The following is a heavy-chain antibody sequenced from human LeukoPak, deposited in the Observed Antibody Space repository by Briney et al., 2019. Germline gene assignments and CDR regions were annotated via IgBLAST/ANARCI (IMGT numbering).Heavy chain of an antibody. J-gene: IGHJ5*02. Sequence: SGGSLRLSCAASGFTFCSYAMHWVRQAPGKGLEWGAVISYDGSNKYYADSVKVRFTIDKDNSKNTLYLQMNSLRAEDTAVYYCARDRGENWNDVWFDPWGQGTLVTVSS. CDR3: ARDRGENWNDVWFDP. CDR1: GFTFCSYA. D-gene: IGHD1-1*01. CDR2: ISYDGSNK. V-gene: IGHV3-30*04.